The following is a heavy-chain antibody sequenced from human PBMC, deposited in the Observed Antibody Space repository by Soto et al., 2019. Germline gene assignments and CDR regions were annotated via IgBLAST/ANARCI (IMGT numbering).Heavy chain of an antibody. CDR3: AAYNWNLNAFDI. Sequence: WASVKVSCKASGFTFTSSAMQWVRQARGQRLEWIGWIVVGSGNTNYAQKFQERVTITRDMSTSTAYMELSSLRSEDTAVYYCAAYNWNLNAFDIWGQGTMVTVSS. D-gene: IGHD1-20*01. V-gene: IGHV1-58*02. CDR1: GFTFTSSA. J-gene: IGHJ3*02. CDR2: IVVGSGNT.